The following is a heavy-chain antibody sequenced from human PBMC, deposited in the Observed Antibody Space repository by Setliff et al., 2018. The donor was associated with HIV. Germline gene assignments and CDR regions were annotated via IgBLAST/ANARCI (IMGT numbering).Heavy chain of an antibody. J-gene: IGHJ4*02. CDR2: IFTSGTT. V-gene: IGHV4-4*09. D-gene: IGHD3-3*01. CDR3: ARHENYDFCSGYWVYYFDY. CDR1: GRSISTYY. Sequence: SETLSLTCTVSGRSISTYYWSWIRQPPGKGLEWIGYIFTSGTTNYNPSPKTRVTISGDTSKKQVSLKLSSVTAADSAVVYCARHENYDFCSGYWVYYFDYWGQGTLVTVSS.